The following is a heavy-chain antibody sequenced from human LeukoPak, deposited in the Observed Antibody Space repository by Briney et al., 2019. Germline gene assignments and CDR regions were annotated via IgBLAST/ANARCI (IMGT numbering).Heavy chain of an antibody. CDR3: ARGIAAASSLDY. CDR2: INHSGST. Sequence: SETLSLTCTVSGYSISSGYYWGWIRQPPGKGLEWIGEINHSGSTNYNPSLKSRVTIPVDTSKNQFSLKLSSVTAADTAVYYCARGIAAASSLDYWGQGTLVTVSS. D-gene: IGHD6-13*01. J-gene: IGHJ4*02. V-gene: IGHV4-38-2*02. CDR1: GYSISSGYY.